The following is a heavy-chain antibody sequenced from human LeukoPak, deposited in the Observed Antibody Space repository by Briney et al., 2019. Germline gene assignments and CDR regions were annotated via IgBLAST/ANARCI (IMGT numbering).Heavy chain of an antibody. V-gene: IGHV3-53*01. D-gene: IGHD3-22*01. J-gene: IGHJ6*02. Sequence: GGSLRLSCAASGFTVSSNYMSWVRQAPGKGLEWVSVIYSGGSIYYADSVKGRFTISRDNSKNTLYLQMNSLRAEDTAVYYCARDYFDSSGSVSSIYGLDVWGQGTTVIVSS. CDR1: GFTVSSNY. CDR2: IYSGGSI. CDR3: ARDYFDSSGSVSSIYGLDV.